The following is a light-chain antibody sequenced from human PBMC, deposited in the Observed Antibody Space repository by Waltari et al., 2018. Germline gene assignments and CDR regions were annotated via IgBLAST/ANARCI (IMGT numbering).Light chain of an antibody. CDR1: QPINNN. CDR2: DAS. J-gene: IGKJ1*01. Sequence: VLTQSPAPLSVSLGARATLSCRASQPINNNLAWYQLPPGQAPRLLIYDASTRATGIPARFRGSGSGTEFALTISGLQSEDFAIYYCQQYKNWQWTFGQGTRVDIK. V-gene: IGKV3D-15*01. CDR3: QQYKNWQWT.